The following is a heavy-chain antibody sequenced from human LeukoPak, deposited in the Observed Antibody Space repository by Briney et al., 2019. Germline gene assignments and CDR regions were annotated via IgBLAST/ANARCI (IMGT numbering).Heavy chain of an antibody. CDR2: IYYSGST. Sequence: SQTPSLTCTVSGGSISSGGYYWSWIRQHPGKGLEWIGYIYYSGSTYYNPSLKSRVTISVDTSKNQFSLKLSSVTAADTAVYYCARDQRKTLDYYGSGSYLSQFDPWGQGTLVTVSS. J-gene: IGHJ5*02. D-gene: IGHD3-10*01. CDR1: GGSISSGGYY. V-gene: IGHV4-31*03. CDR3: ARDQRKTLDYYGSGSYLSQFDP.